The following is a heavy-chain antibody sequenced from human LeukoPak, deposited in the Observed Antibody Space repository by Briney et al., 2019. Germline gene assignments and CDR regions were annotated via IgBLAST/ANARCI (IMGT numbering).Heavy chain of an antibody. CDR3: ARVSSSSTNWNYYYMDV. CDR1: GGSISSGSYY. J-gene: IGHJ6*03. CDR2: IYTSGST. V-gene: IGHV4-61*02. D-gene: IGHD2-2*01. Sequence: SQTLSLTCTVSGGSISSGSYYWSWIRQPAGKGLEWIGRIYTSGSTNYNPSLKSRVTISVDTSKNQFSLKLSSVTAADTAVYYCARVSSSSTNWNYYYMDVWGKGTTVTISS.